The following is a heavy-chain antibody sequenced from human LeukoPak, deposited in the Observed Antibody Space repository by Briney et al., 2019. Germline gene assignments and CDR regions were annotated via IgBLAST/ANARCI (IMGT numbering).Heavy chain of an antibody. D-gene: IGHD2-15*01. CDR2: IYYSGST. J-gene: IGHJ5*02. Sequence: PSETLSLTCTVSGGSISSYYWSWIRQPPGKGLEWIGYIYYSGSTNYNPSLESRVTISVDTSKNQFSLKLSSVTAADTAVYYCARDRSVECSGGSCPNPDNWFDPWGQGTLVTVSS. V-gene: IGHV4-59*12. CDR1: GGSISSYY. CDR3: ARDRSVECSGGSCPNPDNWFDP.